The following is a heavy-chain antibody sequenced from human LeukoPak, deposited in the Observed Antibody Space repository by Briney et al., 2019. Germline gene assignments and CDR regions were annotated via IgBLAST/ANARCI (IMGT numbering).Heavy chain of an antibody. D-gene: IGHD3-3*01. V-gene: IGHV3-23*01. J-gene: IGHJ4*02. CDR3: AKAPRHDLAGFYFDY. CDR1: GFSFSNYA. Sequence: PGGSLSLSCAASGFSFSNYAMTWVRQAPGKGLEWVSGISGSGGSTWYADSVKVRFTISRANSKNMIYLQMSSLRAEDTALYYCAKAPRHDLAGFYFDYWGQGTLVTVSS. CDR2: ISGSGGST.